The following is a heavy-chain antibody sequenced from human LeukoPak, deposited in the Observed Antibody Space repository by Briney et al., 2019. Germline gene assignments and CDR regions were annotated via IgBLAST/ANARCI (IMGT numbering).Heavy chain of an antibody. V-gene: IGHV1-2*02. D-gene: IGHD1-26*01. Sequence: ASVTVSCTASGYTFTVYYIHWVRQAPGQGPEWMGWINTNSGGTNYGQKFQGRVAMTRDTSISTANMELSRLTSDDTAVYYCARHPYSGSYHFDYWGQGTLVTVSS. J-gene: IGHJ4*02. CDR2: INTNSGGT. CDR3: ARHPYSGSYHFDY. CDR1: GYTFTVYY.